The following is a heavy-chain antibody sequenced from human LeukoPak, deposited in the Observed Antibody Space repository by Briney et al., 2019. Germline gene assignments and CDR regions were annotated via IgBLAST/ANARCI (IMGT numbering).Heavy chain of an antibody. CDR2: IYYSGST. Sequence: SETLSLTCTVSGGSISSHYWSWIRQPPGKGLEWIGYIYYSGSTNYNPSLKSRVTISVDTSKNQFSLKLSSVTAADTAVYYCASDQLLIGSLDPWGQGTLLTVSS. V-gene: IGHV4-59*11. J-gene: IGHJ5*02. D-gene: IGHD2-2*01. CDR3: ASDQLLIGSLDP. CDR1: GGSISSHY.